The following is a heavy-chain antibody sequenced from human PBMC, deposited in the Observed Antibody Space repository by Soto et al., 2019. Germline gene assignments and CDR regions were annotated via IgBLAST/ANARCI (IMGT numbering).Heavy chain of an antibody. CDR3: ARDRRIAVAVNYFDY. D-gene: IGHD6-19*01. CDR2: IKQDGSEK. Sequence: EVQLVESGGGLVQPGGSLRLSCAASGFTFSSYWMSWVRQAPGKGLEWVANIKQDGSEKYYVDSVKGRFTISRDNAKNSLYLQMNSLRAEDTAVYYCARDRRIAVAVNYFDYWGQGTLVTVSS. CDR1: GFTFSSYW. J-gene: IGHJ4*02. V-gene: IGHV3-7*03.